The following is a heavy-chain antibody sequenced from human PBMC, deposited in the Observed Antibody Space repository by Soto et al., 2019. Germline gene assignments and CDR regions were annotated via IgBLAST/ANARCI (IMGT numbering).Heavy chain of an antibody. Sequence: QVQLVESGGGVVQPGRSLRLSCAASGFTFSSYGMHWVRQAPGKGLEWVAVISYDGSNKYYADSVKGRFTISRDNSKNTLYLPMNSLRAQHTSLYYCSIPLGDDTFHIWGQGTMVTVSS. J-gene: IGHJ3*02. V-gene: IGHV3-30*03. D-gene: IGHD3-16*01. CDR2: ISYDGSNK. CDR3: SIPLGDDTFHI. CDR1: GFTFSSYG.